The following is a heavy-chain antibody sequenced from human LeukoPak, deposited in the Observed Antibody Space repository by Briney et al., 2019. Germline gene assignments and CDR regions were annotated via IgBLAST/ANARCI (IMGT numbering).Heavy chain of an antibody. J-gene: IGHJ4*02. Sequence: GGSLRLSCAASGFTFSRYGMHWVRQAPGKGLVWVAVIWYDGSNKYYADSVKGRFTISRDNSKNTLYLQKNTLRAEDTAVHYCARDDCSFDYWGQGTLVTVSS. CDR3: ARDDCSFDY. D-gene: IGHD2-21*02. CDR1: GFTFSRYG. CDR2: IWYDGSNK. V-gene: IGHV3-33*01.